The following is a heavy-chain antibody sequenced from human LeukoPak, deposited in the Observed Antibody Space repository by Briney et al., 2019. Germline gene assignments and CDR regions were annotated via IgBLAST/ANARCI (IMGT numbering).Heavy chain of an antibody. Sequence: GGSLRLSCAASGFTFSSYAVTWVRQAPGKGLEWVSSITGSGDTTFYADSVKGRFTLSRDNSKNTLYLQMHSLRAEDTAVYYCVKDYATIAAAANPLFDYWGQGALVTVSS. V-gene: IGHV3-23*01. CDR1: GFTFSSYA. CDR2: ITGSGDTT. CDR3: VKDYATIAAAANPLFDY. J-gene: IGHJ4*02. D-gene: IGHD6-13*01.